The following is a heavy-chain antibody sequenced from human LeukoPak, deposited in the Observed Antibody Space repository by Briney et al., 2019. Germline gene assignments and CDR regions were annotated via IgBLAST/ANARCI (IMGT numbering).Heavy chain of an antibody. Sequence: SVKVSCKASGGTFSSYAISWVRQAPGQGLEWMGGIIPIFGTANYAQKFQGRVTITADESTSTAYMELSSLRSEDTAVYYCARDRDPTTVVTPGRLVNWFDPWGQGTLVTVSS. CDR3: ARDRDPTTVVTPGRLVNWFDP. D-gene: IGHD4-23*01. J-gene: IGHJ5*02. V-gene: IGHV1-69*13. CDR2: IIPIFGTA. CDR1: GGTFSSYA.